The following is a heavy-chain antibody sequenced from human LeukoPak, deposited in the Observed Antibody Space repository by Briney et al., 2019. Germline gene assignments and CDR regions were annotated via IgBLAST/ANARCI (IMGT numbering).Heavy chain of an antibody. CDR3: ARDEGRGYSYGEFDY. CDR2: IKKDGSEK. V-gene: IGHV3-7*01. D-gene: IGHD5-18*01. CDR1: GFTFSSYW. J-gene: IGHJ4*02. Sequence: GGSLRLSCAASGFTFSSYWMSWVRQAPGKGLEWVANIKKDGSEKYYADSVKGRFTISRDNAKNTLYLQMNSLRAEDTAVYYCARDEGRGYSYGEFDYWGQGTLVTVSS.